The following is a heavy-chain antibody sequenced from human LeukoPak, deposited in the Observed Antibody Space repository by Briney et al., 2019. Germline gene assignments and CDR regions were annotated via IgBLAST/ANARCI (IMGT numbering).Heavy chain of an antibody. CDR2: IHPSGSP. CDR3: SRGGDASKAGKY. D-gene: IGHD3-10*01. CDR1: DASFSGYY. J-gene: IGHJ4*02. V-gene: IGHV4-34*01. Sequence: PSETLSLTCAIYDASFSGYYWSWIRQPPGKGLEWIGEIHPSGSPSYNPSLESRTIISVDASENQFSLILNSVTAADTALYFCSRGGDASKAGKYWGQGALVTVSS.